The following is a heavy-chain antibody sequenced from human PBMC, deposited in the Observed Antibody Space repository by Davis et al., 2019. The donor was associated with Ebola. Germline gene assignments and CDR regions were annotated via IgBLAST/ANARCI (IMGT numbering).Heavy chain of an antibody. CDR1: GGSVSSGSYY. D-gene: IGHD1-26*01. J-gene: IGHJ4*02. Sequence: PSETLSLTCTVSGGSVSSGSYYWSWIRQPPGKGLEWIGYIYYSGSTNYNPSLKSRVTISVDTSKNQFSLKLSSVTAADTAVYYCARDTFTQWEPDYWGQGTLVTVSS. CDR2: IYYSGST. V-gene: IGHV4-61*01. CDR3: ARDTFTQWEPDY.